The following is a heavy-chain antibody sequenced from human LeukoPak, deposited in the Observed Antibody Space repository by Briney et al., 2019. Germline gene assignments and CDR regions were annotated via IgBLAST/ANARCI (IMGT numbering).Heavy chain of an antibody. V-gene: IGHV4-59*08. CDR3: AGHHPRNTVDF. Sequence: KPSETLSLTCTVSGGSISSYYWSWIRQPPGKGLEWIAYISDIGSINYNPSLKSRVTISLDTSKNQFSLKLSSVTPADTAVYYCAGHHPRNTVDFWGQGTLVTVSS. CDR1: GGSISSYY. CDR2: ISDIGSI. D-gene: IGHD2-8*02. J-gene: IGHJ4*02.